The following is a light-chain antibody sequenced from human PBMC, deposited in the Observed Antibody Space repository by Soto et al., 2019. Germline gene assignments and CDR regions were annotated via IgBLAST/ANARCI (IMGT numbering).Light chain of an antibody. CDR2: DVS. CDR1: SSDVGDYNY. J-gene: IGLJ3*02. V-gene: IGLV2-11*01. Sequence: QSVLTQPRSVSGSPGQSVTISCTGTSSDVGDYNYVSWYQQYPGKAPKLVIYDVSKRPSGVPDRFSGSKSGNTASLTISGLQDEDEADYYCCSFADSYSFWVFGGGTKLTVL. CDR3: CSFADSYSFWV.